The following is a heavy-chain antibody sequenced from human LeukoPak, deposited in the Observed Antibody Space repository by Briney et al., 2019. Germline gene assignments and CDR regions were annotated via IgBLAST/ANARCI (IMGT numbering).Heavy chain of an antibody. J-gene: IGHJ4*02. CDR3: VRGVSRTNINY. CDR2: INPSGGST. CDR1: GYTFTGYY. V-gene: IGHV1-46*01. Sequence: GASVKVSCKASGYTFTGYYLHWVRQAPGQGLEWMGIINPSGGSTVYAQKFQGRVTMTRDMSTSTVYMELSSLRSEDTAVYYCVRGVSRTNINYWGQGTLVTVSS. D-gene: IGHD3-10*01.